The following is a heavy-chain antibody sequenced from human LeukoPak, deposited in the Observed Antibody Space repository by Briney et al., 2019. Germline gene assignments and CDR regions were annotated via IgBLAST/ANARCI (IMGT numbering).Heavy chain of an antibody. J-gene: IGHJ4*02. CDR2: IYYSGST. CDR3: ARVTLFRGAQIDS. Sequence: SETLSLTCTVSGGSISSGDYYWSWIRQPPGKGLEWIGYIYYSGSTYYNPSLKSRVTISVDTSKDQFSLKLSSVTAADTAVYFCARVTLFRGAQIDSWGQGTLVTVSS. CDR1: GGSISSGDYY. V-gene: IGHV4-30-4*02. D-gene: IGHD3-10*01.